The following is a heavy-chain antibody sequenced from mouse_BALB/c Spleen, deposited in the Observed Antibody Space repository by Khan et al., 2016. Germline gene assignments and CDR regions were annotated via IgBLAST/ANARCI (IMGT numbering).Heavy chain of an antibody. CDR2: ISSGSNTM. V-gene: IGHV5-17*02. Sequence: EVELVESGGGLVQPGGSRKLSCAASGFIFSNFGMHWVRQAPEKGLEWVAYISSGSNTMYYADTVQGRFTISKDNPKNSLCLQMTSLRSGDTAIYYCARLKDWDVPCDYWGQGTTLTVSS. CDR1: GFIFSNFG. CDR3: ARLKDWDVPCDY. D-gene: IGHD4-1*01. J-gene: IGHJ2*01.